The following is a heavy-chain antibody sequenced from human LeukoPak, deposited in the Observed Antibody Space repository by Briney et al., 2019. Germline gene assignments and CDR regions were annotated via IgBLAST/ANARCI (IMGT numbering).Heavy chain of an antibody. Sequence: NTSETLSLTCTVSGSSISSSSYYWSWIRQPPGKGLEWIGYIYYSGSTNYNPSLKSRVTISVDTSKNQFSLKLSSVTAADTAVYYCARVRRDGYNYFYYFDYWGQGTLVTVSS. D-gene: IGHD5-24*01. V-gene: IGHV4-61*01. CDR3: ARVRRDGYNYFYYFDY. CDR1: GSSISSSSYY. CDR2: IYYSGST. J-gene: IGHJ4*02.